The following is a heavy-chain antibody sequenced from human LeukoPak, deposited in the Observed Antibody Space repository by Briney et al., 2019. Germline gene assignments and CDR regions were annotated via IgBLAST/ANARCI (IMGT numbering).Heavy chain of an antibody. CDR1: GLAFSSSA. CDR3: ARGRDHAFDI. Sequence: PGGSLRLSCAASGLAFSSSAMNWVRQTPGKGLEWLSYSSASSSDVYYADSVKGRFTISRDNPKSSLYLQMNSLTAEDTAIYFCARGRDHAFDIWGQGTRVTVSS. V-gene: IGHV3-48*01. CDR2: SSASSSDV. J-gene: IGHJ3*02.